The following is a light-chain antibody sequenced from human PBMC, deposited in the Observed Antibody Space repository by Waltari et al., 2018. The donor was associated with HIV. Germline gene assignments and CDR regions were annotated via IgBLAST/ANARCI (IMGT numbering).Light chain of an antibody. CDR2: EVS. Sequence: QTALTQSASVSGSPGQSIPISCTGTSPNLVSWDHQNQGKAPKLIFYEVSKRPSGVSDRVSASKSGNTAFLTISGLQAENEADYHCCSYVGVVNSFVLFGGGTKLTVL. V-gene: IGLV2-23*02. CDR3: CSYVGVVNSFVL. CDR1: SPNL. J-gene: IGLJ2*01.